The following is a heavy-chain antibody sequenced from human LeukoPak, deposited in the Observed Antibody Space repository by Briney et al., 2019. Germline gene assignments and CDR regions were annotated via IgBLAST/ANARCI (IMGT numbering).Heavy chain of an antibody. Sequence: SETLSLTCTVSGYSISSGHFWSWIRQPPGKGLEWIGSIHHGGSTYYNPSLKSRVTISLDTSKNQFSLEVTCVTAADSAVYYCARDETLTALFDYWGQGTLVTVSS. J-gene: IGHJ4*02. CDR1: GYSISSGHF. CDR3: ARDETLTALFDY. V-gene: IGHV4-38-2*02. CDR2: IHHGGST.